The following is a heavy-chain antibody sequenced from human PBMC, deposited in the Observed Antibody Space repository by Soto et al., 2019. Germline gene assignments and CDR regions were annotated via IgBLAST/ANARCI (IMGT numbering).Heavy chain of an antibody. CDR1: GFTFSSYW. D-gene: IGHD6-13*01. Sequence: GGSLRLSCAASGFTFSSYWMHWVRQAPGKGLVWVSRINSDGSSTSYADSVKGRFTIFRDNAKNTLYLQMNSLRADDTAVYYCSRVEGSSWPYFDYWGQGTLVTVSS. CDR3: SRVEGSSWPYFDY. CDR2: INSDGSST. J-gene: IGHJ4*02. V-gene: IGHV3-74*01.